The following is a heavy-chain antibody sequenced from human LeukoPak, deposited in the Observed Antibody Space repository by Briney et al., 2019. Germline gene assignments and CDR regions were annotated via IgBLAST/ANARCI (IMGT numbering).Heavy chain of an antibody. CDR3: ARSSRDYYDSSGYYWGDYFDY. CDR2: ISRDGKRE. Sequence: GGSLRLSCAASGFIFNNYDIQWVRQAPGKGLEWLATISRDGKREFYTDSVKGRFTISRDNSKNTLYLQMNSLRAEDTAVYYCARSSRDYYDSSGYYWGDYFDYWGQGTLVTVSS. V-gene: IGHV3-30*04. CDR1: GFIFNNYD. J-gene: IGHJ4*02. D-gene: IGHD3-22*01.